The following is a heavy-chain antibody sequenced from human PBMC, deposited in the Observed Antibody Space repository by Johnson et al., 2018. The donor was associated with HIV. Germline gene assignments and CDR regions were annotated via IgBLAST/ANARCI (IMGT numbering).Heavy chain of an antibody. CDR2: IRSDGTDK. CDR3: AKPYYDFWSGYYEYNAFDL. CDR1: GFTFSNYG. V-gene: IGHV3-30*02. D-gene: IGHD3-3*01. J-gene: IGHJ3*01. Sequence: QVQLVESGGGVVQPGGSLRLSCAASGFTFSNYGMHWVRQAPGKGLEGVAFIRSDGTDKYYADSVKGRFSISRDNSKNTLNLQMNSLRAEDTAVYYCAKPYYDFWSGYYEYNAFDLWGQGTSVTVS.